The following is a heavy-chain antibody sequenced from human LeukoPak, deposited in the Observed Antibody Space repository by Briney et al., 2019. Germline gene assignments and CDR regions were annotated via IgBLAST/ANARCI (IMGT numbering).Heavy chain of an antibody. D-gene: IGHD5-24*01. Sequence: PSETLSLTCTVSGYSISTGYYWDWIRQPPGKGLEWIGTFYHGGSTYYNPSLKSRVTISVDTSKNQFSLKLSPVTAADTAVYYCARLTVRRGGYKGNYWGQGTLVTVSS. J-gene: IGHJ4*02. CDR3: ARLTVRRGGYKGNY. CDR1: GYSISTGYY. V-gene: IGHV4-38-2*02. CDR2: FYHGGST.